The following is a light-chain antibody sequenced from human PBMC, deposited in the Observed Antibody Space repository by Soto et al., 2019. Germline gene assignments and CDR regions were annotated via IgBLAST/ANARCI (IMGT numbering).Light chain of an antibody. CDR3: QQYNIWPPT. V-gene: IGKV3-15*01. J-gene: IGKJ1*01. CDR1: QSVRSK. CDR2: DAS. Sequence: EIVMTQSPATLSVSPGERATLSCRASQSVRSKLAWYQQKPGQAPRLLIYDASTRAYGIPARFSGSGSGTEFTLTISSLQSEDFAVYYCQQYNIWPPTFGQGTKV.